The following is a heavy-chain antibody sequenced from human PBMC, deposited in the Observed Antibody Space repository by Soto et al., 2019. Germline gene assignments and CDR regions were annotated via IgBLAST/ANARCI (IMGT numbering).Heavy chain of an antibody. V-gene: IGHV4-4*07. CDR3: ARGPGGFGDFSLDY. D-gene: IGHD3-10*01. CDR2: IYSGGST. J-gene: IGHJ4*02. Sequence: QVQLQESGPGLVKPSETLSLSCGVSGGSISQYYWSWIRQPAGQGLEWIGRIYSGGSTNYNPSLGSRVTMSVDTSKTKFTLKPSSVTSADTAVYYCARGPGGFGDFSLDYGGQGPLVTVSS. CDR1: GGSISQYY.